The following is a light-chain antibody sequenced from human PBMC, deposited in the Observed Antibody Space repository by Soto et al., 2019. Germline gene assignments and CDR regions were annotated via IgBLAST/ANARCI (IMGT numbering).Light chain of an antibody. CDR1: QNVRSN. CDR3: QHRSNWPWT. CDR2: DAS. Sequence: EIVLTQSPATLSLSPGERATLSCRASQNVRSNLAWYQQKPAQAPRLLIYDASNRATGIPARFSGSGSGTEFTLAIGSLEPEDLAVYYCQHRSNWPWTFGQGTKVEIK. J-gene: IGKJ1*01. V-gene: IGKV3-11*01.